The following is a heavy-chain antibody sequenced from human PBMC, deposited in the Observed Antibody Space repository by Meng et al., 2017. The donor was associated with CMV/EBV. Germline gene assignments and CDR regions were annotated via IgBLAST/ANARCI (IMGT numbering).Heavy chain of an antibody. CDR1: GFSLSNARMG. V-gene: IGHV2-26*01. D-gene: IGHD2-2*01. J-gene: IGHJ4*02. CDR2: IFSNDEK. CDR3: ASGQLLQIGEY. Sequence: SGPTLVNPTETLTLPCPVSGFSLSNARMGVSWIRQPPGKALEWLAHIFSNDEKSYSTSLKSRLTISKDTSKSQVVLTMTNMDPVDTATYYCASGQLLQIGEYWGQGTLVTVSS.